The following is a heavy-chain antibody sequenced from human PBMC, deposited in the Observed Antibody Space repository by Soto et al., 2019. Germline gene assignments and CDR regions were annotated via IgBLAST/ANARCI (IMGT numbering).Heavy chain of an antibody. CDR3: ARDPGDGYSWANFFDY. CDR2: INPSGGST. J-gene: IGHJ4*02. D-gene: IGHD2-21*01. CDR1: GYTFTSYY. V-gene: IGHV1-46*01. Sequence: ASVKVSCKASGYTFTSYYMHWVRRAPGQGLEWMGIINPSGGSTSYAQKFQGRVTMTRDTSTSTVYMELSSLRSEDTAVYYCARDPGDGYSWANFFDYWGQGILVTVSS.